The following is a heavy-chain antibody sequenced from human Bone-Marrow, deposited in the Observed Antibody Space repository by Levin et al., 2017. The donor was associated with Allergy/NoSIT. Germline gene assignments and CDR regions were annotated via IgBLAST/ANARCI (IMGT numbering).Heavy chain of an antibody. CDR3: AKAYCTGGSCYSRGYSYGSNFDY. V-gene: IGHV3-23*01. Sequence: PGESLKISCAASGFTFSSYAMNWVRQAPGKGLEWVSTISGDGGSTYYADSVKGRFTISRDNSKNTLYLQMNSLRAEDTALYYCAKAYCTGGSCYSRGYSYGSNFDYWGQGTLVTVSS. CDR2: ISGDGGST. D-gene: IGHD2-15*01. J-gene: IGHJ4*02. CDR1: GFTFSSYA.